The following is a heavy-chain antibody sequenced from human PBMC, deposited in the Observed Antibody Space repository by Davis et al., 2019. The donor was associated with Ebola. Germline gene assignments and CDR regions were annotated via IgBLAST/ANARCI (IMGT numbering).Heavy chain of an antibody. V-gene: IGHV3-23*01. Sequence: PGRSLRLSCAASGFIFRTYTMSWVRQAPGKGLEWVSGISGSGGFTYYTDSVKGRFTVSRDNSKNTLYLQMNSLRAEDTAVYYCAKDPYCISSSCPRDCWGQGTLVTVSS. D-gene: IGHD2-2*01. CDR2: ISGSGGFT. CDR3: AKDPYCISSSCPRDC. CDR1: GFIFRTYT. J-gene: IGHJ4*02.